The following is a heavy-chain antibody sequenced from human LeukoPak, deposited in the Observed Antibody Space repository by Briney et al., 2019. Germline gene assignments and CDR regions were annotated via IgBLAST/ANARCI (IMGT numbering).Heavy chain of an antibody. Sequence: GESLKISCKASGYTFTNYWIGWVRQMPGRGLEWMGIIYPGDSDTRYSPSFQGQVTISADKSISTAYLQWSSLKASDTAMYYCARRGDGYMGGRTGEFDYWGQGTLVTVSS. D-gene: IGHD5-24*01. CDR2: IYPGDSDT. CDR3: ARRGDGYMGGRTGEFDY. J-gene: IGHJ4*02. CDR1: GYTFTNYW. V-gene: IGHV5-51*01.